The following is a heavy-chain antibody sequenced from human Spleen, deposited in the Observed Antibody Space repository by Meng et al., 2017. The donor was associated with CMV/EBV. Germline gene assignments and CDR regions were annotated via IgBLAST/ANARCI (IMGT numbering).Heavy chain of an antibody. J-gene: IGHJ5*02. Sequence: GSSNSGAWNWIRQSPARGLEWLGRTYYRSKWYNDYAVSVKSRITINPDTSKNQFSLQLNSVTPEDTAVYYCAREVSLYGGYDNWFDPWGQGTLVTVSS. CDR1: GSSNSGA. CDR3: AREVSLYGGYDNWFDP. D-gene: IGHD5-12*01. V-gene: IGHV6-1*01. CDR2: TYYRSKWYN.